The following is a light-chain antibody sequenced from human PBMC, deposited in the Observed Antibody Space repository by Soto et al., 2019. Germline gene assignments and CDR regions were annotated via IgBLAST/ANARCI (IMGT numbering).Light chain of an antibody. CDR1: QSIRYY. CDR2: AAS. CDR3: QQSHSNAIT. J-gene: IGKJ5*01. V-gene: IGKV1-39*01. Sequence: DIQMTQSPSSLSASVGDRVNITCRASQSIRYYLNWYQQKPGKAPKLLINAASILQSGVPSRFSGSGSGTDFPLTISSLQPEDSATYYCQQSHSNAITFGQGTRLEIK.